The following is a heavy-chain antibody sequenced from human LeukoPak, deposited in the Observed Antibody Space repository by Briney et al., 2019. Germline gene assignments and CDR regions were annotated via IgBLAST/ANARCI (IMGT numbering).Heavy chain of an antibody. Sequence: ASVKVSCKVSGYTLTELSMHWVRQAPGKGLEWMGGFDLEDGETIYAQKFQGRVTMTEDTSTDTAYMELSSLRSEDTAVYYCATITGYSSGWYHFDYWGQGTLVTVSS. CDR2: FDLEDGET. CDR3: ATITGYSSGWYHFDY. CDR1: GYTLTELS. J-gene: IGHJ4*02. D-gene: IGHD6-19*01. V-gene: IGHV1-24*01.